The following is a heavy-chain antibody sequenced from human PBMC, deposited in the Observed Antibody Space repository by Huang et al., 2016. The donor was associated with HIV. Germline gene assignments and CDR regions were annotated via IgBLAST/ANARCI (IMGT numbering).Heavy chain of an antibody. J-gene: IGHJ4*02. CDR3: AGGIRYFGVVAYFDY. V-gene: IGHV3-48*02. Sequence: EVQLVESGGGLVQPGGSLRLSCAASGFTFSNYSMNWVRQAPGKGLEWVSYISGSTGTIYYADSGKGRFTISRDNTKNSLYLQMNSLRDEDTAVYYCAGGIRYFGVVAYFDYWGQGTLVTVSS. CDR2: ISGSTGTI. CDR1: GFTFSNYS. D-gene: IGHD3-3*01.